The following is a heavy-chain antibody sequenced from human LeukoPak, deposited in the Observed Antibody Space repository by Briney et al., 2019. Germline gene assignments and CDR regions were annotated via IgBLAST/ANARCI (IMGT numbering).Heavy chain of an antibody. CDR1: GFTFSSYA. J-gene: IGHJ4*02. V-gene: IGHV3-23*01. D-gene: IGHD3-3*01. CDR3: AKDATPDITIFGVAQFDY. CDR2: ISGSGGST. Sequence: GGSLRLSCAASGFTFSSYAMSWVRQAPGKGLEWVSAISGSGGSTYYADSVKGRFTISRDNSKNTLYLQMNSLRAEDTAVYYCAKDATPDITIFGVAQFDYWGQGTLVTVSS.